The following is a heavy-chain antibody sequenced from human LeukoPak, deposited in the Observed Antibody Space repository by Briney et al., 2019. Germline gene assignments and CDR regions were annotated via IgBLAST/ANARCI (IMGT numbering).Heavy chain of an antibody. CDR1: GGSINDYC. D-gene: IGHD3-22*01. CDR2: IYYSGST. J-gene: IGHJ4*02. Sequence: SETLSLTCTVSGGSINDYCWTWIRQPPGKGLEWIGCIYYSGSTNYNPSLESRVTMSVDTSKNQFSLKLNSVTAADTAVYYCARLGDSSGYYPLDYWGQGTLVTVSS. V-gene: IGHV4-59*13. CDR3: ARLGDSSGYYPLDY.